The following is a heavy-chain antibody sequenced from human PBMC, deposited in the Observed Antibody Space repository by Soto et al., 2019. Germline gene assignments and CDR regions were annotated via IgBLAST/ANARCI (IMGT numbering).Heavy chain of an antibody. D-gene: IGHD3-10*01. Sequence: PXESLKISCKVSGYNFISYWIAWVRQMPGKGLEWMGIIYPGDSDATHSPSFQGQVTMSVDRSASTAYLQWSSLKASGTAIYYCERQAYYGSGTYYSDYWGQGTLVTVSS. CDR3: ERQAYYGSGTYYSDY. CDR1: GYNFISYW. CDR2: IYPGDSDA. J-gene: IGHJ4*02. V-gene: IGHV5-51*01.